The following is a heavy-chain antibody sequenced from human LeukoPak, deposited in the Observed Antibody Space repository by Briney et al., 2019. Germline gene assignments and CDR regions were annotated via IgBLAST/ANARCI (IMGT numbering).Heavy chain of an antibody. CDR3: AELGITMIGGV. J-gene: IGHJ6*04. CDR2: IRSRGSTI. CDR1: GFTVSSYE. Sequence: PGGSLRLSCAAAGFTVSSYEMNWVRQARGKGMEWDSYIRSRGSTIYYAEWVKGRFTISRDKAKNSLYLQMNSLRAEDTAVYYCAELGITMIGGVWGKGTTFTISS. V-gene: IGHV3-48*03. D-gene: IGHD3-10*02.